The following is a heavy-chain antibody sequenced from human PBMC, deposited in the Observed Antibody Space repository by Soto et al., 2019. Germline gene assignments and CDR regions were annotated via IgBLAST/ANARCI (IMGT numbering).Heavy chain of an antibody. CDR2: ISWNSGSI. D-gene: IGHD5-12*01. V-gene: IGHV3-9*01. CDR3: AKGGLEATIVPIDY. CDR1: GFTFDDYA. J-gene: IGHJ4*02. Sequence: EVQLVESGGGLVQPGRSLRLSCAASGFTFDDYAMHWVRQAPGKGLEWVSGISWNSGSIGYADSVKGRFTISRDNAKNSLHLQMNSLRAEDTALYYCAKGGLEATIVPIDYWGQGTLVTVSS.